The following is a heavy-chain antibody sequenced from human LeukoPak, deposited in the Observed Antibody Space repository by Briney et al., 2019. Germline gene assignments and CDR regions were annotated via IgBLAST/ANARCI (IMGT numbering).Heavy chain of an antibody. V-gene: IGHV3-15*01. Sequence: GGSLRLSCAASGLTFSNTWMNWVRQAPGKGLEWVGRIQSKTDGGTTEYAAPVKGRFTISRDDSKTTLYLQMNSLKTEGTAVYYCATLTVRGVINIWGQGTLVTVSS. CDR2: IQSKTDGGTT. D-gene: IGHD3-10*01. CDR3: ATLTVRGVINI. J-gene: IGHJ4*02. CDR1: GLTFSNTW.